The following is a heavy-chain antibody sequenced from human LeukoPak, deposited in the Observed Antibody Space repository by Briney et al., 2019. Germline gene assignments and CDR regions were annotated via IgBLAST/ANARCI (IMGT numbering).Heavy chain of an antibody. D-gene: IGHD3-22*01. CDR1: GGTFSSYA. V-gene: IGHV1-46*01. CDR3: ARDLSGITTIGMDV. CDR2: INPSGGST. J-gene: IGHJ6*02. Sequence: ASVKVSCKASGGTFSSYAISWVRQAPGQGLEWMGIINPSGGSTSYAQKFQGRVTMTRDTSTSTVYMELSSLRSEDTAVYYCARDLSGITTIGMDVWGQGTTVTVSS.